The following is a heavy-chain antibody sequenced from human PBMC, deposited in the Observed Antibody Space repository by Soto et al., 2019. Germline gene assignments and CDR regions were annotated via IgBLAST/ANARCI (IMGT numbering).Heavy chain of an antibody. CDR1: GYSFAGFY. D-gene: IGHD3-16*01. CDR2: INSNSGAT. J-gene: IGHJ3*02. Sequence: ASVKVSCKASGYSFAGFYIHWMRQAPGQGLEWVGSINSNSGATTYAQKFQDSVAMTRDTSVSTAYMDLNRLTSDDTAIYYCAIIMTHSDSFDIWGQGTMVTVSS. V-gene: IGHV1-2*04. CDR3: AIIMTHSDSFDI.